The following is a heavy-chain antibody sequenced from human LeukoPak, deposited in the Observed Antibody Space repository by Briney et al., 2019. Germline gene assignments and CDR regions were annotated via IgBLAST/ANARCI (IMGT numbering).Heavy chain of an antibody. CDR1: GFTFSNYS. Sequence: GGSLRLSCAASGFTFSNYSMNWVRQAPGKGLEWVSSISTSSSYIYYADSLKGRFTISRDNAKNSLYLQMNSLRAEDTAVYYCARLGAYYFDSGNDGYWGQGTLVTVSS. V-gene: IGHV3-21*06. D-gene: IGHD3-10*01. CDR3: ARLGAYYFDSGNDGY. CDR2: ISTSSSYI. J-gene: IGHJ4*02.